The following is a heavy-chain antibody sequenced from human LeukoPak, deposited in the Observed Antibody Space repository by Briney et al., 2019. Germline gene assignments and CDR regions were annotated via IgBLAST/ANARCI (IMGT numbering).Heavy chain of an antibody. Sequence: PGGSLRLSCAASVFTFSSYSMNWVRQAPGKGLEWVSAISSNRNYIYYAESVKGRFPISRDNAKNSLYLDKHTLISEHTPVFFFARDSPETTAFDYWGQGTLVTVST. D-gene: IGHD2-21*02. CDR1: VFTFSSYS. V-gene: IGHV3-21*01. J-gene: IGHJ4*02. CDR2: ISSNRNYI. CDR3: ARDSPETTAFDY.